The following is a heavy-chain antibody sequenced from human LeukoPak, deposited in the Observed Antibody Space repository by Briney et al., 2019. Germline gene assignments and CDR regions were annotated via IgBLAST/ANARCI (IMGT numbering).Heavy chain of an antibody. J-gene: IGHJ4*02. CDR2: INHSGST. V-gene: IGHV4-34*01. CDR3: ARSIRGARGLEDYSNYVDY. CDR1: GGSFSGYY. Sequence: SETLSLTCAVYGGSFSGYYWSWIPQPPGKGLEWIGEINHSGSTNYNPSLKSRVTISVDTSKNQFSLKLSSVTAADTAVYYCARSIRGARGLEDYSNYVDYWGQGTLVTVSS. D-gene: IGHD4-4*01.